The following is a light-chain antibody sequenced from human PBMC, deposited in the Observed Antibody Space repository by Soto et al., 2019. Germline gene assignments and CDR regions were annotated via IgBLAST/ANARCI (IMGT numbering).Light chain of an antibody. J-gene: IGKJ5*01. V-gene: IGKV3-11*01. CDR2: DAS. CDR1: PFVSSR. CDR3: QQRSNWRIT. Sequence: EIVVTQSPATLSGSPGASVTLSCRASPFVSSRLAWYQQRPGQVPRLLIYDASNRATGIPATFSGRGSGTDFTLTISSLETEDLAVYYCQQRSNWRITFGPGTRLDIK.